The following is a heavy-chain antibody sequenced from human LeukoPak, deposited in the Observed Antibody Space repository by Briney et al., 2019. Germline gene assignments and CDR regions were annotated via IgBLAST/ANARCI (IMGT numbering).Heavy chain of an antibody. D-gene: IGHD3-22*01. J-gene: IGHJ5*02. CDR2: ISSSGSTI. CDR3: AKGLNYYDSSGYPDA. CDR1: GFTFSSYE. Sequence: GGSLRLSCAASGFTFSSYEMNWVRQAPGKGLEWVSYISSSGSTIYYADSVKGRFTISGDNSKNTLYLQMNSLRAEDTAVYYCAKGLNYYDSSGYPDAWGQGNLVTVSS. V-gene: IGHV3-48*03.